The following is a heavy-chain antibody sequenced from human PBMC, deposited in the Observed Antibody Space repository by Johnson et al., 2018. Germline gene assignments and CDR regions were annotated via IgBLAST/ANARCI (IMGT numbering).Heavy chain of an antibody. V-gene: IGHV3-48*01. CDR3: ARDQNLDDYGDYRAYYYMDV. D-gene: IGHD4-17*01. Sequence: VQLVESGGGLVQPGGSLRLSCAASGFTFSSYSMNWVRQAPGKGLEWVSYISSSSSTIYYADSVKGRFPISRDNAKNSLYLQMNSLRAEDTAVYYCARDQNLDDYGDYRAYYYMDVWGKGTTVTVSS. CDR2: ISSSSSTI. J-gene: IGHJ6*03. CDR1: GFTFSSYS.